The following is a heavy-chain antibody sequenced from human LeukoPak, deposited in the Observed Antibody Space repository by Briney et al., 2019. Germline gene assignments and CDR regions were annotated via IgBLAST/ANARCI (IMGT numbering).Heavy chain of an antibody. D-gene: IGHD3-3*01. V-gene: IGHV4-34*01. CDR2: INHSGST. Sequence: PSETLSLTCAVYGGSFSGYYWSWFRQPPGKGLEWIWEINHSGSTNYNPSLKSRVTISVDTSKNQFSLKLSSVTAADTAVYYCARSSYYDFWSGYPHRRDWFDPWGQGTLVTVSS. CDR1: GGSFSGYY. J-gene: IGHJ5*02. CDR3: ARSSYYDFWSGYPHRRDWFDP.